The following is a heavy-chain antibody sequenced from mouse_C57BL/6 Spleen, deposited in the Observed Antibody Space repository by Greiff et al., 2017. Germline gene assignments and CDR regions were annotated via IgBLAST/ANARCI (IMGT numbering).Heavy chain of an antibody. CDR1: GYTFTDYN. CDR2: INPNNGGT. J-gene: IGHJ2*01. Sequence: EVMLLESGPELVKPGASVKMSCKASGYTFTDYNMHWVKQSHGKSLEWIGYINPNNGGTSYNQKFKGKATLTVHKSSSTAYMELRSLTSEYSAVYYCARDWGLRLYYCDYWGQGTTLTVAS. D-gene: IGHD2-2*01. V-gene: IGHV1-22*01. CDR3: ARDWGLRLYYCDY.